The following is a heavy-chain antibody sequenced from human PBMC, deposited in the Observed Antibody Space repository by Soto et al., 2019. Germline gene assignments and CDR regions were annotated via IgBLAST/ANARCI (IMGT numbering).Heavy chain of an antibody. CDR3: AREAPTAMR. D-gene: IGHD5-18*01. CDR2: IIPVFDTA. J-gene: IGHJ4*02. CDR1: GDTFSSYT. Sequence: SVKVSCKASGDTFSSYTITWVRQAPGQGLEWMGGIIPVFDTANYAQKFQGRVTITADESTSTAYMELSSLRSEDTAVYYCAREAPTAMRWGQGTLVIVYS. V-gene: IGHV1-69*13.